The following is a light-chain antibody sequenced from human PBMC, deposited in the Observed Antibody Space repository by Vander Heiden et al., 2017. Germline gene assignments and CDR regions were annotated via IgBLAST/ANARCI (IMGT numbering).Light chain of an antibody. V-gene: IGLV2-18*02. CDR1: SSDVGSYNR. J-gene: IGLJ3*02. Sequence: QSALTQPPSVSGSPGQSVAISCTGTSSDVGSYNRVSWYQQSPGTAPKLMISEVNKRPSGVPDRFSGSKSGNTASLTISGLQAEDEADYYCSSYTSSSTWVFGGGTKLTVL. CDR3: SSYTSSSTWV. CDR2: EVN.